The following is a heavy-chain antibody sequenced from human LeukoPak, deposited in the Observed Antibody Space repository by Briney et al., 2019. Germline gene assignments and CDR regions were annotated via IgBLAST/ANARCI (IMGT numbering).Heavy chain of an antibody. Sequence: PSETLSLTCTVSGGSISSYYWSWIRQPPGKGLEWIGYIYYSGSTNYNTSIKSRVTISVDTSKNQFSLKLSTVTAADTAVYYCARHGRSDWRDGDDAFDIWGQGTMVTVSS. D-gene: IGHD5-24*01. J-gene: IGHJ3*02. CDR1: GGSISSYY. CDR3: ARHGRSDWRDGDDAFDI. V-gene: IGHV4-59*08. CDR2: IYYSGST.